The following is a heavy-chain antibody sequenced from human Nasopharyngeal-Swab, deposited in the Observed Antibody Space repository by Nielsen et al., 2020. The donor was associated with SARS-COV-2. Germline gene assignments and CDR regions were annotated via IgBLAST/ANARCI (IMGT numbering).Heavy chain of an antibody. CDR2: IYYSGST. V-gene: IGHV4-39*07. CDR3: ARDQTGYSYGSRGMDV. J-gene: IGHJ6*02. CDR1: GGSISSSSYY. D-gene: IGHD5-18*01. Sequence: SETLSLTCTVSGGSISSSSYYWGWIRQPPGKGLEWIGSIYYSGSTYYNPSLKSRVTISVDTSKNQFSLKLSSVTAADTAVYYCARDQTGYSYGSRGMDVWGQGTTVTASS.